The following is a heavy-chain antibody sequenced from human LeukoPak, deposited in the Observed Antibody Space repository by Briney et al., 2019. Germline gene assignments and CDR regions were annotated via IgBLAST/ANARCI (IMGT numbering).Heavy chain of an antibody. D-gene: IGHD5/OR15-5a*01. J-gene: IGHJ6*02. Sequence: PGRSLRLSCAASGFTFSSYGMHWVRQAPGKGLEWVAVIWYDGSNKYYADSVKGRFTISRDNSKNTLYLQMNSLRAEDTAVYYCARVVSQYYYYGMDVWGHGTTVTVSS. CDR3: ARVVSQYYYYGMDV. CDR2: IWYDGSNK. CDR1: GFTFSSYG. V-gene: IGHV3-33*01.